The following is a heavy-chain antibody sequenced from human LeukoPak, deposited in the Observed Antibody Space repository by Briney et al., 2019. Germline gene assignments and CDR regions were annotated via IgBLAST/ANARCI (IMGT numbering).Heavy chain of an antibody. CDR3: ANSEFMYYDILTGYPSYFDY. CDR1: GFTFSSYA. D-gene: IGHD3-9*01. V-gene: IGHV3-23*01. CDR2: ISGSGGST. Sequence: GGSLRLSCAASGFTFSSYAMSWVRQAPGKGLEGVSAISGSGGSTYYADSVKGRFTISRDNSKNTLYLQMNSLRAEDTAVYYCANSEFMYYDILTGYPSYFDYWGQGTLVTVSS. J-gene: IGHJ4*02.